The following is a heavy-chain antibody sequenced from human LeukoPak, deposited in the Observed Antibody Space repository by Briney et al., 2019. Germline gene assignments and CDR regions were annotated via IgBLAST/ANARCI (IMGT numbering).Heavy chain of an antibody. CDR3: AKVYVWNEYYFDF. J-gene: IGHJ4*02. CDR2: IYSGGST. Sequence: GGSLRLSCAASGFTVRSNYMSWVRQAPGKGLEWVSVIYSGGSTYYADSVKGRFTISRDNSKNTLYLQMNSLKAEDTAVYYCAKVYVWNEYYFDFWGQGTLVTVSS. CDR1: GFTVRSNY. D-gene: IGHD1-1*01. V-gene: IGHV3-53*01.